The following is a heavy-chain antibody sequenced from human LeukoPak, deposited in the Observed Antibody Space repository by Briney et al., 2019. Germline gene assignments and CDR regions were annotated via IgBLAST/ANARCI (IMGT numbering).Heavy chain of an antibody. CDR1: GFIFSSYG. D-gene: IGHD3-16*01. V-gene: IGHV3-30*03. Sequence: GGSLRLSCAASGFIFSSYGMHWVRQAPGKGLEWVAVISYDGSNKYYADSVKGRFTISRDNSKNTLYLQMNSLRAEDTAVYYCGSVGDSYYFDYWGQGTLVTVSS. CDR2: ISYDGSNK. CDR3: GSVGDSYYFDY. J-gene: IGHJ4*02.